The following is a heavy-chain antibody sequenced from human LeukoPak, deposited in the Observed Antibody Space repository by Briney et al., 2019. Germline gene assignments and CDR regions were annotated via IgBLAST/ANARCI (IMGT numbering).Heavy chain of an antibody. CDR3: ARLRGGRRDGYRDFDY. V-gene: IGHV4-38-2*02. CDR2: IYHSGST. Sequence: PSETLSLTCTVSGYSISSGYYWGWIRQPPGKGLEWIGSIYHSGSTYYNPSLKSRVTISVDTSKNQFALKLSSVTAADTAVYYCARLRGGRRDGYRDFDYWGQGTLVTVSS. CDR1: GYSISSGYY. J-gene: IGHJ4*02. D-gene: IGHD5-24*01.